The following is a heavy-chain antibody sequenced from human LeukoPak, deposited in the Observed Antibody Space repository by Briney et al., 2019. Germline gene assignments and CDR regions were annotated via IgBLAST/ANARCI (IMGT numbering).Heavy chain of an antibody. D-gene: IGHD3-3*01. CDR2: IYYSGST. CDR1: GGSISSYH. CDR3: ARDPEGDFGGMDV. Sequence: PSETLSLTCTVSGGSISSYHWSWIRQPPGKGLEWIGYIYYSGSTNYNPSLKSRVTISVDTSKNQFSLKLSSVTAADTAVYYCARDPEGDFGGMDVWGQGTTVTVSS. V-gene: IGHV4-59*01. J-gene: IGHJ6*02.